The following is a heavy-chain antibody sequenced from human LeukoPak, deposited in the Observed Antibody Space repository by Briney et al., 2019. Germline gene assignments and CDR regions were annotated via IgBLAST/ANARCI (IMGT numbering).Heavy chain of an antibody. J-gene: IGHJ4*02. D-gene: IGHD2-2*02. CDR2: IYHNGNT. Sequence: SSETLSLTCTVSGGSFRSYYWTWIRQPPGKGLEWIGYIYHNGNTDYNPSLKSRVTLSVDTSKNQFSLKLSSVTAADTAVYYCARAISVSQYFDYWGQGTLVTVSS. V-gene: IGHV4-59*08. CDR1: GGSFRSYY. CDR3: ARAISVSQYFDY.